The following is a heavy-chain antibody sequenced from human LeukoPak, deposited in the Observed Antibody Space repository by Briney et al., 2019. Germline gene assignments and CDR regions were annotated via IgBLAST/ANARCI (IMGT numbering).Heavy chain of an antibody. CDR1: GYTFTGYY. CDR3: ARDPIFGVVIISFDY. V-gene: IGHV1-2*06. D-gene: IGHD3-3*01. J-gene: IGHJ4*02. CDR2: INPNSGGT. Sequence: ASMKVSCKASGYTFTGYYMHWVRQAPGQGLEWMGRINPNSGGTNYAQKFQGRVTMTRDTSISTAYMELSRLRSDDTAVYYCARDPIFGVVIISFDYWGQGTLVTVSP.